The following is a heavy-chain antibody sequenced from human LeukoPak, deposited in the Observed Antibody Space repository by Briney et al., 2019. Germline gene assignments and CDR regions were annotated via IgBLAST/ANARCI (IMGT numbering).Heavy chain of an antibody. J-gene: IGHJ4*02. Sequence: PGGSLRLSCAASGFTVSSNYMSWVRQAPGKGLEWVSVTYSGGSTYYADSVKGRFTISRDNSKNTLYLQMNSLRAEDTAVYYCARGSKQLVSPFDYWGQGTLVTVSS. CDR2: TYSGGST. D-gene: IGHD6-13*01. V-gene: IGHV3-53*01. CDR1: GFTVSSNY. CDR3: ARGSKQLVSPFDY.